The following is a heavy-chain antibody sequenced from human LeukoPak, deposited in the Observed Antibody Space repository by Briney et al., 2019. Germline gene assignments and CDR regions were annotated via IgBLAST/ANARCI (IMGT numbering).Heavy chain of an antibody. J-gene: IGHJ4*02. CDR1: GGSISSGSYY. CDR2: IYTSGST. Sequence: SQTLSLTCTVSGGSISSGSYYWSWIRQPAGKGLEWIGRIYTSGSTNYNPSPKSRVTISVDTSKNQFSLKLSSVTAADTAVYYCARDREESGPNLDYWGQGTLVTVSS. D-gene: IGHD3-3*01. CDR3: ARDREESGPNLDY. V-gene: IGHV4-61*02.